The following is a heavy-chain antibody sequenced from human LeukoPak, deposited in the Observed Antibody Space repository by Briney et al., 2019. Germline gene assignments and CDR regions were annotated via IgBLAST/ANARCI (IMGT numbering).Heavy chain of an antibody. Sequence: ASVKVSRKASGYTFTGYYIHWVRQAPGQGLEWMGLINPNTGGTNYAQKFQGRVTITRDTSITTAYMELSRLRSDDTAVYYCARRPIVGVPAPIDYWGQGNLVTVSS. V-gene: IGHV1-2*02. CDR3: ARRPIVGVPAPIDY. D-gene: IGHD2-2*01. J-gene: IGHJ4*02. CDR1: GYTFTGYY. CDR2: INPNTGGT.